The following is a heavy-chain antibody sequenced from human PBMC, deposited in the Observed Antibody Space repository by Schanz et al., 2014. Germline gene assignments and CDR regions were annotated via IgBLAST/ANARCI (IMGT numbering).Heavy chain of an antibody. CDR2: IGYDGSEK. J-gene: IGHJ3*02. CDR1: GITFSGYS. CDR3: AKGVGGGLLLGSTFDN. V-gene: IGHV3-30*02. D-gene: IGHD3-16*01. Sequence: VQLVESGGGLAQPGGSLRLSCAASGITFSGYSMNWVRQTPKGLEWVANIGYDGSEKYYVDSVKGRFTISRDNGKNTVYLEMNNVRVDDTAVYYCAKGVGGGLLLGSTFDNWGQGTMVTVTS.